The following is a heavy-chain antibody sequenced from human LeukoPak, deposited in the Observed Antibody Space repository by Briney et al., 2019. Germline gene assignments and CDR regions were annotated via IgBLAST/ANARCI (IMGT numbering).Heavy chain of an antibody. Sequence: SETLSLTCAVYGGSFSGYYWSWIRQPPGKGLEWIGEINHSGSTNYNPSLESRVTISVDTSKNQFSLKLSSVTAADTAVYYCARGPGWTNCFDYWGQGTLVTVSS. CDR3: ARGPGWTNCFDY. V-gene: IGHV4-34*01. D-gene: IGHD2-8*01. CDR1: GGSFSGYY. CDR2: INHSGST. J-gene: IGHJ4*02.